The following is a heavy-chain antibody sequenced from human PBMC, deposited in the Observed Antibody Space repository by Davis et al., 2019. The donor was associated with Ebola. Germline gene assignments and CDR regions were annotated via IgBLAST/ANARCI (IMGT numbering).Heavy chain of an antibody. V-gene: IGHV3-30*03. CDR1: GFTFSRYG. CDR2: IFFDGSET. D-gene: IGHD6-6*01. CDR3: VRDFFEFSSSSFSDS. Sequence: GGSLRLSCEASGFTFSRYGMHWVRQAPGKGPEWLTYIFFDGSETFYADSVKGRFTISRDNSKNTRYLQMGRLRSDDTAMYYCVRDFFEFSSSSFSDSWGQGTLVTVSS. J-gene: IGHJ4*02.